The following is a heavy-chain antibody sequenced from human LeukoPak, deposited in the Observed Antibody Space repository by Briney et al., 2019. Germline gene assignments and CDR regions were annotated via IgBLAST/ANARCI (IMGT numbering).Heavy chain of an antibody. CDR2: ISGSSSYI. V-gene: IGHV3-21*01. CDR3: ARLSSIAAAGTTDWFDP. J-gene: IGHJ5*02. CDR1: GFTFSSYS. D-gene: IGHD6-13*01. Sequence: GGSLRLSCAASGFTFSSYSMNWVRQAPGKGLEWVSSISGSSSYIYYADSVKGRFTISRDNAKNSLYLQMNSLRAEDTAVYYCARLSSIAAAGTTDWFDPWGQGTLVTVSS.